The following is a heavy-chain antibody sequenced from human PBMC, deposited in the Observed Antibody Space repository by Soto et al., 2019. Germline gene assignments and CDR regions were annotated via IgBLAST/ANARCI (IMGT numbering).Heavy chain of an antibody. CDR2: IYYSGST. CDR1: GGSISSSSYY. J-gene: IGHJ4*02. V-gene: IGHV4-39*01. D-gene: IGHD3-22*01. CDR3: ARGMTYDSSGYYRGGTLNFDY. Sequence: SETLSLTCTVSGGSISSSSYYWGWIRQPPGKGLEWIGSIYYSGSTYYNPSLKSRVTISVDTSKNQFSLKLSSVTAADTAVYYCARGMTYDSSGYYRGGTLNFDYWGQGTLVTVSS.